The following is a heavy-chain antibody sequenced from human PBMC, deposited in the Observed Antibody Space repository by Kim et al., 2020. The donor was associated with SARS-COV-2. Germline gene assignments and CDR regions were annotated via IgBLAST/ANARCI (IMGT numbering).Heavy chain of an antibody. CDR3: AGGGRAAPFDY. J-gene: IGHJ4*02. Sequence: TYDPSLTSRVTISVDTSKNRCSVKLSSVAAAETAVYYCAGGGRAAPFDYWGQGTLVTVSS. V-gene: IGHV4-34*01. D-gene: IGHD3-10*01.